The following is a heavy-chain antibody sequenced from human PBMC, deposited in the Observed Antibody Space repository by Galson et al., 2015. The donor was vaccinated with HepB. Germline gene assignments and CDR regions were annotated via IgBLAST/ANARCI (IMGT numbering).Heavy chain of an antibody. CDR3: ARTCSSTSCPHDYYYYMDV. CDR1: GYTFTSYA. Sequence: SVKVSCKASGYTFTSYAMHWVRQAPGQRLEWMGWINAGNGNTKYSQKFQGRVTITRDTSASTAYMELSSLRSEDTAVYYCARTCSSTSCPHDYYYYMDVWGKGTTVTVSS. D-gene: IGHD2-2*01. J-gene: IGHJ6*03. CDR2: INAGNGNT. V-gene: IGHV1-3*01.